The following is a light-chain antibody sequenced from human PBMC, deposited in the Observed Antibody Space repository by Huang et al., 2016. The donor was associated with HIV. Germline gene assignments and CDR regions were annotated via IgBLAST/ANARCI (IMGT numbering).Light chain of an antibody. Sequence: EIVLTQSPATLSLSPGERATLSCRATQSIRNRYLAWFQQKPGLAPRRLIYDASNRATGIPDRVSGGGSGTDFTLTISRLEPEDFAVYYCQQYGSSSYTFGQGTKLELK. CDR3: QQYGSSSYT. J-gene: IGKJ2*01. CDR2: DAS. V-gene: IGKV3D-20*01. CDR1: QSIRNRY.